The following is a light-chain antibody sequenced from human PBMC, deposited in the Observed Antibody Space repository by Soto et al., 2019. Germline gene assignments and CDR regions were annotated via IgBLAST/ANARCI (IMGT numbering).Light chain of an antibody. CDR3: QQYNNCPPET. J-gene: IGKJ1*01. CDR1: QSVSSN. CDR2: GAS. V-gene: IGKV3-15*01. Sequence: EIVMTQSPATLSVSPGERATLSCRASQSVSSNLAWYQQKPGQAPRLLIYGASTRATGIPARFSGSGSGTDFTLIISSLQSEDFAVYYCQQYNNCPPETFGQATNVEIK.